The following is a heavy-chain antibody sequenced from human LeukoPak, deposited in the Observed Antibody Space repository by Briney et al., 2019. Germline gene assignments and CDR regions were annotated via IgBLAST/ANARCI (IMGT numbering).Heavy chain of an antibody. Sequence: PSETLSLTCTVSGGSISTYYWSWIRQPPGKGLEWIASTYYSGSSSYYNPSVKSRVTISADMSKNQLSLKLTSVTAADTAVYFCARHPSAAAGKTFDCWGQGTLVTVSS. CDR1: GGSISTYY. CDR3: ARHPSAAAGKTFDC. V-gene: IGHV4-59*08. CDR2: TYYSGSS. J-gene: IGHJ4*02. D-gene: IGHD6-25*01.